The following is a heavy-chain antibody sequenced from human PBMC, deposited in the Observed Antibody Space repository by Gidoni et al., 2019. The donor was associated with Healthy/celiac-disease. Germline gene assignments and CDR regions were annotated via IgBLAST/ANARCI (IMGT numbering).Heavy chain of an antibody. V-gene: IGHV2-70*01. J-gene: IGHJ6*02. CDR1: GFSLSTSGMC. D-gene: IGHD6-19*01. CDR2: IDWDDDK. Sequence: QVTLRESGPALVKPTQTLTLTCTFSGFSLSTSGMCVSWIRQPPGKALEWLALIDWDDDKYYSTSLKTRLTISKDTSKNQVVLTMTNMDPVDTATYYCARGYSSGWYSGYYYYYYGMDVWGQGTTVTVSS. CDR3: ARGYSSGWYSGYYYYYYGMDV.